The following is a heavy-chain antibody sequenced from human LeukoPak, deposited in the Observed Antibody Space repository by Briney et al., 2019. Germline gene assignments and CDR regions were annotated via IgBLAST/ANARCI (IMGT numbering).Heavy chain of an antibody. CDR2: ISSSSSYT. D-gene: IGHD5-18*01. J-gene: IGHJ4*02. V-gene: IGHV3-11*03. CDR1: GFTFSDYY. CDR3: ARAKRYSYVDY. Sequence: PGGSLRLSCAAYGFTFSDYYMSWIRQAPGKGLEWVSYISSSSSYTNYADSVKGRFTISRDNAKNSLYLQMDSLRAEDTAVYYCARAKRYSYVDYWGQGTLVTVSS.